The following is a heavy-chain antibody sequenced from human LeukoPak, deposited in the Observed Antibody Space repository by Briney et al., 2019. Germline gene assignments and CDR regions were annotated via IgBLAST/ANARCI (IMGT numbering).Heavy chain of an antibody. CDR2: IGTYGGDT. J-gene: IGHJ5*01. Sequence: ASVKVSCKATSRISWVRQAPGQGLEWMGWIGTYGGDTYYAQKFQGRITVTTDTSTSTVYMELGNLRSDDTAVYYCARDLWNFYDDSGYNRDFDSWGQGTLVTVSS. V-gene: IGHV1-18*01. D-gene: IGHD3-22*01. CDR3: ARDLWNFYDDSGYNRDFDS. CDR1: TSR.